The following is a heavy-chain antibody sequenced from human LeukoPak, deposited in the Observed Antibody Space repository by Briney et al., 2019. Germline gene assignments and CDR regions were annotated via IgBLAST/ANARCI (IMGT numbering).Heavy chain of an antibody. V-gene: IGHV4-61*02. CDR2: IFSSGNT. J-gene: IGHJ4*02. Sequence: SQTLSLTCSVSGGSLSSGSVSYYWSWIRQPAGKGLEWIGRIFSSGNTNYNPSLKSRVTISVDTSKNQFSLRLTSVTAADTAVYYCARELSPSRAHDYWGQGTLVTVSS. CDR3: ARELSPSRAHDY. CDR1: GGSLSSGSVSYY. D-gene: IGHD5-24*01.